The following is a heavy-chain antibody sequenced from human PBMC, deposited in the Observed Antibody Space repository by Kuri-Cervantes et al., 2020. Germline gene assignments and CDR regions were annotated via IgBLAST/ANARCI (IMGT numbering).Heavy chain of an antibody. Sequence: GESLKISCASSGFTFSSYGMHWVRQAPGKGLEWVAVISYDGSNKYYADPVKGRFTISRDNSKNTLYLQMNSLRAEDTAVYYCENVIWSQGVGNYGMDVWGQGTTVTVSS. V-gene: IGHV3-30*18. CDR2: ISYDGSNK. J-gene: IGHJ6*02. D-gene: IGHD2-15*01. CDR1: GFTFSSYG. CDR3: ENVIWSQGVGNYGMDV.